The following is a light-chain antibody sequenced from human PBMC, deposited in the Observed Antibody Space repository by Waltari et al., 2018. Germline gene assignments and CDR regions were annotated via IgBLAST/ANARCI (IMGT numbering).Light chain of an antibody. V-gene: IGLV2-23*01. CDR3: CSYAGGSTSVV. Sequence: QSALTQPASVPGSPGQSITIPCTETSRDVGLSDFLSWPQQHPGKAPKLIIYEGSKRPSGVSNRFSASKSGNTASLTISGLQPEDEADYYCCSYAGGSTSVVFGGGTKLTVL. CDR2: EGS. J-gene: IGLJ2*01. CDR1: SRDVGLSDF.